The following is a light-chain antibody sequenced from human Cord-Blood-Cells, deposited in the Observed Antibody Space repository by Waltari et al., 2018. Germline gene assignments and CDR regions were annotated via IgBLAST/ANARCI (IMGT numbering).Light chain of an antibody. CDR1: SSYVGSYNL. J-gene: IGLJ2*01. CDR2: EGS. CDR3: CSYAGSSTFYVG. Sequence: QSALTQPASVSGSPGQSITISCTGTSSYVGSYNLVSWYQQHPGKAPQLMIYEGSNRPSGVSNRFSGSKSGNTASLTISGLQAEDEADYYCCSYAGSSTFYVGFGGGTKLTVL. V-gene: IGLV2-23*03.